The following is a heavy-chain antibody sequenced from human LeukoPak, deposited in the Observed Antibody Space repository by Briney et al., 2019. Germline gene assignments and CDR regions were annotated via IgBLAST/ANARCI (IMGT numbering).Heavy chain of an antibody. CDR1: GFTFSNYA. V-gene: IGHV3-23*01. J-gene: IGHJ4*02. CDR3: AKGSYYDSSGSFYFDY. Sequence: PGGSLRLFCAASGFTFSNYAMSWVRQAPGKGLEWVSTISGSGGSTYYADSVKGRFTISRDNSKNTLYVQVNSLGTEDTAAYYCAKGSYYDSSGSFYFDYWGQGTLVTVSS. CDR2: ISGSGGST. D-gene: IGHD3-22*01.